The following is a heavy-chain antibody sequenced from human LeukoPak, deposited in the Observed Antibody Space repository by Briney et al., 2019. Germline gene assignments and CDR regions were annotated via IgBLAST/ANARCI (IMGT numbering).Heavy chain of an antibody. V-gene: IGHV3-48*04. Sequence: GGSLRLSCAASGFAFSSFGMNWVRQAPGKGLEWVSYISSSGSTIYYADSVKGRFTISRDNAKNSLYLQMNSLRAEDTAVYYCAELGITMIGGVWGKGTTVTISS. J-gene: IGHJ6*04. CDR2: ISSSGSTI. CDR3: AELGITMIGGV. CDR1: GFAFSSFG. D-gene: IGHD3-10*02.